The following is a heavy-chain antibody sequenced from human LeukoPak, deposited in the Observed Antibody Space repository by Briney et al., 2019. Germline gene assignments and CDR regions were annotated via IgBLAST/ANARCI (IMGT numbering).Heavy chain of an antibody. CDR3: ARALRQQLVTGWFDP. CDR1: GASISSYY. CDR2: IYHSGST. Sequence: SETLSLTCTVSGASISSYYWTWIRQPPGRGLEWIGYIYHSGSTYYSPSLRSRVTMSVNTSKNQISLSLNYVTAADTAVYYCARALRQQLVTGWFDPWGQGTLVTVSS. V-gene: IGHV4-59*01. J-gene: IGHJ5*02. D-gene: IGHD6-13*01.